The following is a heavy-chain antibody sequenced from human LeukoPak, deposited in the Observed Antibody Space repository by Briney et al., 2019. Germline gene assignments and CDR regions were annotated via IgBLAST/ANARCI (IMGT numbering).Heavy chain of an antibody. CDR2: ISYDGSNK. J-gene: IGHJ4*02. D-gene: IGHD6-13*01. Sequence: GGSLRLSCAASEFTFSSYAMHWVRQAPGKGLEWVAVISYDGSNKEYTDSVKGRFTISRDNSKNTLYLQMNSLRAEDTAVYYCAKESYYSSSWTYFDYWGQGTLVTAPS. V-gene: IGHV3-30-3*01. CDR1: EFTFSSYA. CDR3: AKESYYSSSWTYFDY.